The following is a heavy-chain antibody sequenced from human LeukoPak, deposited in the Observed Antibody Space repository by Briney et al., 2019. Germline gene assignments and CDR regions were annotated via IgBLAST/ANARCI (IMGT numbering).Heavy chain of an antibody. Sequence: VASVKVSCKASGGTFSSYAISWVRQAPGQGLEWMGGIIPIFGTANYAQKFQGRVTITADESTSTAYMELSSLRSEDTAVYYYARDSRLGYDFWSGYSDYWGQGTLVTVSS. CDR3: ARDSRLGYDFWSGYSDY. CDR2: IIPIFGTA. V-gene: IGHV1-69*13. D-gene: IGHD3-3*01. CDR1: GGTFSSYA. J-gene: IGHJ4*02.